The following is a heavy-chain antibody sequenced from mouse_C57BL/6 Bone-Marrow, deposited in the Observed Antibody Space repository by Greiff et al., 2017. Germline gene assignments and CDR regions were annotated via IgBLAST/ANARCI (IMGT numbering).Heavy chain of an antibody. CDR3: TTACEYDHYAIDY. V-gene: IGHV14-1*01. J-gene: IGHJ4*01. Sequence: EVQVVESGAELVRPGASVTLSCPASGYNFQDYYMHWVKQRPGQGLEWIGRLDPEDGVTDYAAKFKGKAPLTADTASNTAYLQLSSLTSEDAAVYDCTTACEYDHYAIDYWGQGTSVTVSS. D-gene: IGHD2-4*01. CDR1: GYNFQDYY. CDR2: LDPEDGVT.